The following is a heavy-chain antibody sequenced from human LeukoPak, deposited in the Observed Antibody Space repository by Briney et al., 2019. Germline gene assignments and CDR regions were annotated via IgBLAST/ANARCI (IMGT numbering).Heavy chain of an antibody. V-gene: IGHV3-30*18. CDR3: TKQRMVRGVVPYYFDY. J-gene: IGHJ4*02. Sequence: GGSLRLSCAASGFTFSSYGRHWVRQAPRKRLEWVSVISYTGSNKYYADSVKGRFTISRDNSNDTLYLQMNSLRAEDTALYYCTKQRMVRGVVPYYFDYWGQGTLVTVSS. CDR2: ISYTGSNK. D-gene: IGHD3-10*01. CDR1: GFTFSSYG.